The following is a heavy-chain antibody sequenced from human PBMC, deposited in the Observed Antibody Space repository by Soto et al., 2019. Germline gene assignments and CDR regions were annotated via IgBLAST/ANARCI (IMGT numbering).Heavy chain of an antibody. D-gene: IGHD6-19*01. CDR3: ARDMAGYSSGWYYYYYGMDV. V-gene: IGHV1-18*01. J-gene: IGHJ6*02. CDR2: ISAYNGNT. CDR1: GYTFTSYG. Sequence: ASVKVSCKASGYTFTSYGISWVRQAPGQGLEWMGWISAYNGNTNYAQKLQGRVTMTTDTSTSTAYMELRRLRSDDTAVYYCARDMAGYSSGWYYYYYGMDVWGQGTTVTVSS.